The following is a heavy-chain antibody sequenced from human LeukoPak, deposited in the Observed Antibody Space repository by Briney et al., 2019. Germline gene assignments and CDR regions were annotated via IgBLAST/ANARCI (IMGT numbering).Heavy chain of an antibody. J-gene: IGHJ5*02. CDR1: GFIFGDYA. D-gene: IGHD2-15*01. V-gene: IGHV3-30*14. CDR3: ARDDPRYCSGGSCYHNWFDP. CDR2: ISYDGSKK. Sequence: GGSLRLSCAASGFIFGDYALHWVRQAPGKGLDWVAMISYDGSKKFYADSVKGRFTLTRDNSKNTPYLQMNSLRAEDTAVYYCARDDPRYCSGGSCYHNWFDPWGQGTLVTVSS.